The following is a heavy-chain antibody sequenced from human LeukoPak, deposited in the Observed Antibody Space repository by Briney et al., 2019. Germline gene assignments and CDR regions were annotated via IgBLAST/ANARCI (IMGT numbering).Heavy chain of an antibody. Sequence: GGSLRLSCAASGFTFSSYAMHWVRQAPGKGLEYVSAISSNGGSTYYANSVKGRLTISRDNSKNTLYLQMGSLRAEDMAVYYCASAGVDTAMVKPFDYWGQGTLVTVSS. V-gene: IGHV3-64*01. D-gene: IGHD5-18*01. J-gene: IGHJ4*02. CDR3: ASAGVDTAMVKPFDY. CDR2: ISSNGGST. CDR1: GFTFSSYA.